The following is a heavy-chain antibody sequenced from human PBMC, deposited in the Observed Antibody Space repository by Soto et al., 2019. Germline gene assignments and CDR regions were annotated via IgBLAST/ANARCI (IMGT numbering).Heavy chain of an antibody. V-gene: IGHV3-33*01. CDR1: GFTFSSYG. D-gene: IGHD3-9*01. CDR2: IWYDGSNK. J-gene: IGHJ6*02. Sequence: HVQLVQSGGGVVQPGRSLRLSCAASGFTFSSYGMHWVRQAPGKGLEWVAVIWYDGSNKYYADSVKGRFTISRDNSKNTLYLQMNSLRAEDTAVYYRARDWEGHILTSWVYYYYGMDVWGQGTTVTVSS. CDR3: ARDWEGHILTSWVYYYYGMDV.